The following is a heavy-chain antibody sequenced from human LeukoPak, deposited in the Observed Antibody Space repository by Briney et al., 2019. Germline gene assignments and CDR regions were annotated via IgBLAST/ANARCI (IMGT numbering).Heavy chain of an antibody. CDR2: IRSKANSYAT. CDR1: GFTFSGSA. V-gene: IGHV3-73*01. Sequence: GGSLRLSCAASGFTFSGSAMHWVRQASGKGLEWVGRIRSKANSYATAYAASVKGRFAISRDDSKNTAYLQMNSLKTEDTAVYYCTRLVYEDGFDYWGQGTLVTVSS. D-gene: IGHD2-8*01. J-gene: IGHJ4*02. CDR3: TRLVYEDGFDY.